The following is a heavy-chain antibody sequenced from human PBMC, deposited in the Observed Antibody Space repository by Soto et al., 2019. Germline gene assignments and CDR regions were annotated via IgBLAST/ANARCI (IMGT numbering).Heavy chain of an antibody. V-gene: IGHV1-69*13. CDR1: GCTFSSYA. J-gene: IGHJ6*02. CDR3: ARYLPLPNCFSTSCYADYYYGMDV. CDR2: IIPIFGTA. Sequence: SVKVSCKASGCTFSSYAISWVRQAPGQGLEWMGGIIPIFGTANYAQKFQGRVTITADESTSTAYMELSSLRSEDTAVYYCARYLPLPNCFSTSCYADYYYGMDVWGQGTTVTVAS. D-gene: IGHD2-2*01.